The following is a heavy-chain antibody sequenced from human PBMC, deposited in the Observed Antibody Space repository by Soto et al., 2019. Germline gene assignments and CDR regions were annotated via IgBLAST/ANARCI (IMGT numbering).Heavy chain of an antibody. Sequence: EVPLLESGGGLVQPGGSLRLSCAASGFTFSSYAMSWVRQAPGKGLEWVSTISGSGGDTYYADSVKGRFTISRDNSKNTLYLQMNRRRAEDTAIYYCASQSTTFDYWGQGTLVTVSS. CDR2: ISGSGGDT. CDR1: GFTFSSYA. CDR3: ASQSTTFDY. J-gene: IGHJ4*02. D-gene: IGHD2-2*01. V-gene: IGHV3-23*01.